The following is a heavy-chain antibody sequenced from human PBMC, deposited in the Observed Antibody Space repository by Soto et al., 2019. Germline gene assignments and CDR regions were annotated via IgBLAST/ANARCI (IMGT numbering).Heavy chain of an antibody. D-gene: IGHD3-10*01. Sequence: QVQLVQSGAEVKKPGASVEVSCKASGYTFINYYIHWVRQAPGQGLEWMGIINPNGGSTTYAQNFHGRVTMTRDTYTSTVYMELNSLRSEDTAVYFCARDGWFSALRVPFGMDVWGQGTTVTVSS. CDR2: INPNGGST. CDR3: ARDGWFSALRVPFGMDV. CDR1: GYTFINYY. V-gene: IGHV1-46*01. J-gene: IGHJ6*02.